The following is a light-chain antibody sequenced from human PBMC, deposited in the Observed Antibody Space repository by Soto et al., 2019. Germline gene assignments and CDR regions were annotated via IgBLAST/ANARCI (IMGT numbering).Light chain of an antibody. CDR3: QQYGRSPLT. CDR1: QSFSSTY. J-gene: IGKJ4*01. CDR2: GAS. V-gene: IGKV3-20*01. Sequence: EIVLTQSPGTLSLSAGERATLSCRASQSFSSTYLAWYQQKPGQAPRLLIYGASSRAAGIPDRFSGSGSGTDFPLTISRLEPEDFAVYYCQQYGRSPLTFGGGTKVEIK.